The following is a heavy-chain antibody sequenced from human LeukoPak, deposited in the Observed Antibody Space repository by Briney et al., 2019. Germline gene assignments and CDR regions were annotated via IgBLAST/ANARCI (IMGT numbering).Heavy chain of an antibody. CDR1: GGSISSYY. CDR3: AREGTAGTNLNWFDP. J-gene: IGHJ5*02. Sequence: SDTLSLTCTVSGGSISSYYWSWIRQPPGKGLEWIGYNSYSGSTNFNPSLKSRVTISVDTSKNQFSLKLSSVTAADTAVYYCAREGTAGTNLNWFDPWGQGTLVTVSS. V-gene: IGHV4-59*01. D-gene: IGHD1-1*01. CDR2: NSYSGST.